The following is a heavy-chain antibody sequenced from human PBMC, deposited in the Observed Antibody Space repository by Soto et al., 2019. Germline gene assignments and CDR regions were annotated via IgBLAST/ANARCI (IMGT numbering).Heavy chain of an antibody. CDR1: GFTFSSYA. V-gene: IGHV3-23*01. D-gene: IGHD6-13*01. CDR3: AKDQYSSSWFPDY. J-gene: IGHJ4*02. CDR2: ISGSGGST. Sequence: GGSLRLSCAASGFTFSSYAMSWVRQAPGKGLEWVSAISGSGGSTYYADSVKGRFTISRDNSKNTLYLQMSSLRAEDTAVYYCAKDQYSSSWFPDYWGQGTLVTVSS.